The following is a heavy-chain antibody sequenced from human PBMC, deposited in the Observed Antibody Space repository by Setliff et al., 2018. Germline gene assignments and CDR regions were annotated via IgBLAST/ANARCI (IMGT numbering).Heavy chain of an antibody. D-gene: IGHD2-8*02. J-gene: IGHJ5*01. CDR2: VKSDGTYT. Sequence: PGGSLRLSCAVSGFTFSSYWMHWVRQAPGKGLVWVSRVKSDGTYTNYADSVKGRFTISRDNAKNTLFLQMNSLRAEDTAVYYCARAIPNCSGGVCSEDNWFDSWGQGTLVTVSS. V-gene: IGHV3-74*01. CDR1: GFTFSSYW. CDR3: ARAIPNCSGGVCSEDNWFDS.